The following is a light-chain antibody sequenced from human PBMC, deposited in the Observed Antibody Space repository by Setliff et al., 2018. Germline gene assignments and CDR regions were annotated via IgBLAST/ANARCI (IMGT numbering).Light chain of an antibody. J-gene: IGLJ1*01. CDR2: EVT. V-gene: IGLV2-8*01. CDR3: SSYAASDNPYV. CDR1: SSDVGAYKF. Sequence: LTQPPSASGSPGQSLTISCTGTSSDVGAYKFVSWYQQHPGKAPKLVIYEVTKRPSGVPDRFSGSKSGNTASLTVSGLQADDEADYYCSSYAASDNPYVFGTGTKV.